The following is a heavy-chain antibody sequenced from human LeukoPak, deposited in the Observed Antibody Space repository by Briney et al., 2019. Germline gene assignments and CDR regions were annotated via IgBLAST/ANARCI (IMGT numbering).Heavy chain of an antibody. CDR1: GGSISSSSYY. Sequence: SETLSLTCTVSGGSISSSSYYWGWIRQPPGKGLEWIGSIYYSGSTYYNPSLKSRVTISVDTSKNQFSPKLSSVTAADTAVYYCARSRYADYVGPFDYWGQGTLVTVSS. V-gene: IGHV4-39*01. CDR2: IYYSGST. J-gene: IGHJ4*02. D-gene: IGHD4-17*01. CDR3: ARSRYADYVGPFDY.